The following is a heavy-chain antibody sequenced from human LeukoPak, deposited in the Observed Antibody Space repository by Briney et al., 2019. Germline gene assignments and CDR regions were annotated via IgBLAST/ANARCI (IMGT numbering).Heavy chain of an antibody. CDR1: GFTFSDYY. J-gene: IGHJ4*02. CDR3: AREYARSFDY. V-gene: IGHV3-11*06. Sequence: PGGSLRLSCAASGFTFSDYYMSWVRQAPGKGLEWVSSISSSSSYIYYADSVKGRFTISRDNSKNTLYLQMNSLRAEDTAVFYCAREYARSFDYWGQGTLVIVSS. CDR2: ISSSSSYI. D-gene: IGHD2-2*01.